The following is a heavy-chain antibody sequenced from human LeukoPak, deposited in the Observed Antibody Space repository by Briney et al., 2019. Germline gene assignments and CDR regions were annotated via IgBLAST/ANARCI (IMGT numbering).Heavy chain of an antibody. J-gene: IGHJ6*02. CDR2: IYPGDSDT. CDR1: GYTFTSYW. CDR3: TRGIKYYYGLDV. V-gene: IGHV5-51*01. Sequence: GESLKISCQGSGYTFTSYWVAWVRQMPVKGLEWLGTIYPGDSDTRYSPSLQGQVTISADRSISTAYLQWSSLKASDTAMYYCTRGIKYYYGLDVWGQGTTITVSS. D-gene: IGHD3-3*02.